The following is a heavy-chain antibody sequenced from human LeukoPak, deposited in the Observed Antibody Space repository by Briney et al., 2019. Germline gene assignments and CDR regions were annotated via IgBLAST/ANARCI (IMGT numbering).Heavy chain of an antibody. J-gene: IGHJ2*01. CDR3: ARRANGDYGRWYYDL. V-gene: IGHV3-30-3*01. CDR1: GFTFSSYA. Sequence: GRSLRLSCAASGFTFSSYAMHWVRQAPGKGLGGVAVISYDGSNKYYADSVKGRFTISRDNSKNTLYLQMNGLRAEDTAVYYCARRANGDYGRWYYDLWGRGTLVSVSS. CDR2: ISYDGSNK. D-gene: IGHD4-17*01.